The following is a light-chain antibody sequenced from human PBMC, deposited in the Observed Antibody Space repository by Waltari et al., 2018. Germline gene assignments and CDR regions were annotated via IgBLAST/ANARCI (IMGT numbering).Light chain of an antibody. V-gene: IGLV3-1*01. CDR3: QAWDSHVV. CDR1: TLGDKS. Sequence: SYELTQPPSVSVSPAQTASVTCSGDTLGDKSDCWYPQKPGQYPFLVIYQDSKRPSGIPERFSGSNSGNTATLTISGTQAMDEADYYCQAWDSHVVFGGGTKLTVL. CDR2: QDS. J-gene: IGLJ2*01.